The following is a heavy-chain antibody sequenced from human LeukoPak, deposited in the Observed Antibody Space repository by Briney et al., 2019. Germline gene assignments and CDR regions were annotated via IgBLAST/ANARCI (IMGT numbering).Heavy chain of an antibody. CDR1: CGSFSGYY. J-gene: IGHJ4*02. D-gene: IGHD3-10*01. CDR3: ARARLTYYYGSGSYTFDY. CDR2: INHSGST. V-gene: IGHV4-34*01. Sequence: SETLSLTCAVYCGSFSGYYWSWIRQPPGKGLEWIGEINHSGSTNYNPSLKSRVTISVDTSKNQFSLKLSSVTAADTAVYYCARARLTYYYGSGSYTFDYWGQGTLVTVSS.